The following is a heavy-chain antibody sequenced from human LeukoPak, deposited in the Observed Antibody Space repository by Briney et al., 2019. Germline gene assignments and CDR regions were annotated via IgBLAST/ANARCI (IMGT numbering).Heavy chain of an antibody. CDR3: ARAGTSGYSYPHS. CDR2: IKQDGSEK. Sequence: GGSLRLSCAASGFTVSRNYMSWVRQAPGKGLEWVANIKQDGSEKYYADSVKGRFIISRDNAKNSLYLQMNSLRAEDTALYYCARAGTSGYSYPHSWGQGTLVTVSS. CDR1: GFTVSRNY. J-gene: IGHJ4*02. D-gene: IGHD5-18*01. V-gene: IGHV3-7*03.